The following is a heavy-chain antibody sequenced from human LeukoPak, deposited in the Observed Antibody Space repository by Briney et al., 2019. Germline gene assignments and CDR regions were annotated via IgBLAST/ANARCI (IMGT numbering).Heavy chain of an antibody. Sequence: PGGSLRLSCAASGFTFSNYAMHWVRQAPGKGLEWVAVISYDGSNKYYADSVKGRFTISRDNSKNTKYLQMNSLRAEDTAVYYCAREDIVVVSAAMPKDSYYYYGMDVWGQGTTVTVSS. D-gene: IGHD2-2*01. J-gene: IGHJ6*02. CDR1: GFTFSNYA. V-gene: IGHV3-30-3*01. CDR2: ISYDGSNK. CDR3: AREDIVVVSAAMPKDSYYYYGMDV.